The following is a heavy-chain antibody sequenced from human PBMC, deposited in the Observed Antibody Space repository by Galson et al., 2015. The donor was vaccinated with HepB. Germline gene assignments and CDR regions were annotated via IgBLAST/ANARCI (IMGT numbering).Heavy chain of an antibody. CDR1: GFTFSSYA. J-gene: IGHJ6*03. Sequence: SLRLSCAASGFTFSSYAMHWVRQAPGKGLEWVAVISYDGSNKYYADSVKGRFTISRDNSKNTLYLQMNSLRAEDTAVYYCARAGDSSSYVYYYYMDVWGKGTTVTVSS. V-gene: IGHV3-30-3*01. CDR3: ARAGDSSSYVYYYYMDV. D-gene: IGHD6-6*01. CDR2: ISYDGSNK.